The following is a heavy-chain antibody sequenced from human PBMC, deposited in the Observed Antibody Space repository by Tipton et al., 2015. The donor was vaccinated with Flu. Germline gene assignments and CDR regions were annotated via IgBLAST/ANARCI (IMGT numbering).Heavy chain of an antibody. D-gene: IGHD5-12*01. Sequence: TLSLTCAVSGGSISRGDYSWSWSRQPRGQGLEWIGYIYYSGRSYYNPSLKSRVTLSVDTSKNQFSLKLRSVTASDTAVYYCARVLRVRGGYPNRFDPWGQGSLVTVSS. J-gene: IGHJ5*02. CDR3: ARVLRVRGGYPNRFDP. V-gene: IGHV4-30-4*01. CDR1: GGSISRGDYS. CDR2: IYYSGRS.